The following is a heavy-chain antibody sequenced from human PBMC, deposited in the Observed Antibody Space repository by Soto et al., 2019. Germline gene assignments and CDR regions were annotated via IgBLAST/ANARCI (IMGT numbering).Heavy chain of an antibody. CDR3: ARAYSNEYYYHHGMDV. J-gene: IGHJ6*02. CDR2: ISSSSSYI. D-gene: IGHD4-4*01. CDR1: GFTFSSYS. Sequence: GGPLRLSCAASGFTFSSYSIDVVRQAPGKGLEWVSSISSSSSYIYYADSVKGRFTISRDNAKNSLYLQMNSLRAEDTAVYYCARAYSNEYYYHHGMDVWGQGTTVTVSS. V-gene: IGHV3-21*01.